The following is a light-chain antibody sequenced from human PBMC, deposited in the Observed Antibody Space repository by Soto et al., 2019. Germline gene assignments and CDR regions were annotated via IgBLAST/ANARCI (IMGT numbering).Light chain of an antibody. CDR3: LQYRNFPLT. J-gene: IGKJ4*01. Sequence: DLQMTQSPSSLSASVGDRVTITCQASQDISNYLNWYQQKPGKAPNLLIYDAFNLETGVPSRFSGGRSGTDFIFTISSLQPEDIATYYCLQYRNFPLTFGGGTKVEIK. V-gene: IGKV1-33*01. CDR2: DAF. CDR1: QDISNY.